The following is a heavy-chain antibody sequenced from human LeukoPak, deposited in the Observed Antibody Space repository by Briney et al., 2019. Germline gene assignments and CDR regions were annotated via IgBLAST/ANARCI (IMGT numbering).Heavy chain of an antibody. V-gene: IGHV3-23*01. CDR2: ISGSGGST. CDR1: GFTFSSYG. J-gene: IGHJ6*03. Sequence: GGSLRLSCAASGFTFSSYGMSWVRQAPGKGLEWVSAISGSGGSTYYADSVKGRFTISRDNSKNTLYLQMNSLRAEDTAVYYCAKDLAAGYYYMDVWGKGTTVTVSS. D-gene: IGHD6-13*01. CDR3: AKDLAAGYYYMDV.